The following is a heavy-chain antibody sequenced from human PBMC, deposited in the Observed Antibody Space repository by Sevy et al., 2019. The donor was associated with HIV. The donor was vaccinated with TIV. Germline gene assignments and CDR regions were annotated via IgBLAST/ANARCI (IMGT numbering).Heavy chain of an antibody. J-gene: IGHJ4*02. Sequence: GGSLRLSCSASGFTFSTYAMHWVRQAPGKGLEYVSGISRNGDNTHYADSVKGRFTISRDNSKNIVYLQMGSLRAGDTAVYYCVGQEKLGKLDNWGQGTLVTVSS. CDR2: ISRNGDNT. CDR1: GFTFSTYA. D-gene: IGHD6-13*01. CDR3: VGQEKLGKLDN. V-gene: IGHV3-64D*06.